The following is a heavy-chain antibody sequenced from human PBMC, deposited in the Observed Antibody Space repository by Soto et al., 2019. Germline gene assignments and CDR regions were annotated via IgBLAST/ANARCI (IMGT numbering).Heavy chain of an antibody. V-gene: IGHV4-59*08. J-gene: IGHJ2*01. CDR3: ARHGGRYCSGGTCYIYWHFDL. D-gene: IGHD2-15*01. CDR1: GGSISTYY. CDR2: IYDSGST. Sequence: QVQLQESGPGLVKPSETLSLTCTVSGGSISTYYWSWIRQPPGKGLEWIGYIYDSGSTDYNPSLKSRVPISVDTSKTQFSRKRSSVTAADPAVYYCARHGGRYCSGGTCYIYWHFDLWGRGTLVTVSS.